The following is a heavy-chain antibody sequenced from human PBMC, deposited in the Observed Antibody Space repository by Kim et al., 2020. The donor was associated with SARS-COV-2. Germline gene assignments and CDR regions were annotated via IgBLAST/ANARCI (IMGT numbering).Heavy chain of an antibody. CDR3: AKNVGVVSIIDN. Sequence: YYADSVKGRFTVSRDNSKNTLYLQMNNLRGDDTAVYYCAKNVGVVSIIDNWGQGTLVTVSS. J-gene: IGHJ4*02. V-gene: IGHV3-23*01. D-gene: IGHD3-3*01.